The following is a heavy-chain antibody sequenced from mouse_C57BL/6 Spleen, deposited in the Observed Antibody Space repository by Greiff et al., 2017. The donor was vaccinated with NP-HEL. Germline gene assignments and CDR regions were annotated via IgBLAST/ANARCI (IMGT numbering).Heavy chain of an antibody. CDR2: IYPGDGDT. V-gene: IGHV1-80*01. CDR3: AREEDGHWYFDV. Sequence: QVQLQQSGAELVKPGASVKISCKASGYAFSSYWMNWVKQRPGKGLEWIGQIYPGDGDTNYNGKFKGKATLTADKSSSTAYMQLSSLTSEDSAVYFCAREEDGHWYFDVWGTGTTVTVSS. D-gene: IGHD2-3*01. CDR1: GYAFSSYW. J-gene: IGHJ1*03.